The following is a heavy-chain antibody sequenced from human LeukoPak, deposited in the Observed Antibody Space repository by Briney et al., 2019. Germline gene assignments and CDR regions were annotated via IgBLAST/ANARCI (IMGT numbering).Heavy chain of an antibody. CDR1: GFTFSTYA. CDR3: AKRKYPNGGIFDY. V-gene: IGHV3-23*01. CDR2: ISGSGDTT. Sequence: GGSLRLSCAASGFTFSTYAMGWVRQAPGKGLEWVSSISGSGDTTYYADSVKGGFTISRDSSKSTLYLHMNSLTAEDTAVYYCAKRKYPNGGIFDYWGQGTLATVSS. D-gene: IGHD2-8*01. J-gene: IGHJ4*02.